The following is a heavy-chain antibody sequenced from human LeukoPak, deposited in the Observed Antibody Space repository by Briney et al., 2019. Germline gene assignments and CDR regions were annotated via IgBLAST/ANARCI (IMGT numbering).Heavy chain of an antibody. CDR2: IYYSGST. Sequence: PSETLSLTCTVSGGSIRSSTYYWGWIRQPPGKGLEWIGSIYYSGSTYNNPSLKSRDAISVDTSKNQFSLKLSSVTAADTAMYYCARHPGRATTVRGVITVYYFDYWGQGTLVTVSS. CDR3: ARHPGRATTVRGVITVYYFDY. V-gene: IGHV4-39*01. J-gene: IGHJ4*02. CDR1: GGSIRSSTYY. D-gene: IGHD3-10*01.